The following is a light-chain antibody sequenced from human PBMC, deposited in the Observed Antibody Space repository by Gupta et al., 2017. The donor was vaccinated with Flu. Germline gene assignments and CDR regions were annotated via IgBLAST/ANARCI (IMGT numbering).Light chain of an antibody. J-gene: IGKJ1*01. CDR2: KAS. V-gene: IGKV1-5*03. CDR1: QSISSW. Sequence: DIQMTQSPSTLSASVGDRVTITCRASQSISSWLAWYQQKPGKAPKLLIYKASSLESGVPSRFSGSGXGTEFTLTXSSLQPDDFATYYCQQYNSYSWTFGXGTKVEIK. CDR3: QQYNSYSWT.